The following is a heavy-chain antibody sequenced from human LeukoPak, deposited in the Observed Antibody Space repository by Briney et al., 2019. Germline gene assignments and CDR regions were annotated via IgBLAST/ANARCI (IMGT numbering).Heavy chain of an antibody. Sequence: RASETLSLTCAVYGGSFSGYYWGWFRQPPGKGLEWVGSIYHSGSTYYNPSLKSRVTISVDTSKNQFSLKLSSVTAADTAVYYCAKEGGYGYGGLDYWGQGTLVTVSS. CDR2: IYHSGST. V-gene: IGHV4-38-2*02. D-gene: IGHD5-18*01. CDR3: AKEGGYGYGGLDY. CDR1: GGSFSGYY. J-gene: IGHJ4*02.